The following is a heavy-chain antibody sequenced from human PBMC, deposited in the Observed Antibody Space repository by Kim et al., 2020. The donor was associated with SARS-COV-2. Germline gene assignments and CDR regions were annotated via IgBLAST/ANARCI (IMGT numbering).Heavy chain of an antibody. D-gene: IGHD6-19*01. Sequence: SETLSLTCTVSGGSISSSSYYWGWIRQPPGKGLEWIGSIYYSGSTYYNPSLKSRVTISVDTSKNQFSLKLSSVTAADTAVYYCARLWGSSGWYSSSPFYYYYGMDVWGQGTTVTVSS. CDR3: ARLWGSSGWYSSSPFYYYYGMDV. J-gene: IGHJ6*02. CDR1: GGSISSSSYY. CDR2: IYYSGST. V-gene: IGHV4-39*01.